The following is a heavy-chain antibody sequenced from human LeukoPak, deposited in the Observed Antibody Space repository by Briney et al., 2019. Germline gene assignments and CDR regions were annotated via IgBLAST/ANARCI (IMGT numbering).Heavy chain of an antibody. CDR3: AKGPQLYSGYHPDY. V-gene: IGHV3-23*01. D-gene: IGHD5-12*01. CDR2: ITGSDDAT. CDR1: GFTFSSYS. J-gene: IGHJ4*02. Sequence: PGGSLRLSCAASGFTFSSYSMNWVRQAPGKGLEWVSTITGSDDATYYADSVKGRFTISRDFSRNTVGLQMNSLRTEDTAIYYCAKGPQLYSGYHPDYWGQGTLVTVSS.